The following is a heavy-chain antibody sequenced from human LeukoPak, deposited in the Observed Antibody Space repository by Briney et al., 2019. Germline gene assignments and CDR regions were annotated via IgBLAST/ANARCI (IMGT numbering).Heavy chain of an antibody. CDR3: ASAMWGSHCTCPDY. J-gene: IGHJ4*02. V-gene: IGHV3-15*01. Sequence: GGSLRLSCAASGFTFSNVWMGWFRQAPGKGLEWVGRIRKATEGGATDYAAPVQGRFTISRDDSSNTLYLQMNSLKTEDTAVYFWASAMWGSHCTCPDYWGQGTLVTVSS. CDR1: GFTFSNVW. D-gene: IGHD3-16*01. CDR2: IRKATEGGAT.